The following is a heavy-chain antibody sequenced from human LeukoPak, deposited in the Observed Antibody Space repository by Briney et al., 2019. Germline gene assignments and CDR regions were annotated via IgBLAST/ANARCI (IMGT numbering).Heavy chain of an antibody. CDR1: GFTFDDYA. Sequence: PGGSLRLFCAASGFTFDDYAMHWVRQAPGKGLEGVSRISWNSGSIGYADSVKGRFTISRDNAKNSLYLQMNSLGAGDMALYYCAKDTLPIIAAAGPFEYWGQGTLVNVSS. CDR2: ISWNSGSI. D-gene: IGHD6-13*01. J-gene: IGHJ4*02. V-gene: IGHV3-9*03. CDR3: AKDTLPIIAAAGPFEY.